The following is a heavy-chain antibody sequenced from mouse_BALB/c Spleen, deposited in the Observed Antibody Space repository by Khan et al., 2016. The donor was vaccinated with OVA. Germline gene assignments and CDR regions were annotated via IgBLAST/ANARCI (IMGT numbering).Heavy chain of an antibody. CDR2: IYPGSDNA. V-gene: IGHV1-77*01. J-gene: IGHJ2*01. CDR1: GYTFTYYV. Sequence: QIQLVQSGPELVKPGASVKMSCKASGYTFTYYVITWVKQRTGQGLEWIGEIYPGSDNAYYNERFKGKATLTADKSSNTTHMQLSSLTSEDSAVYFCARGDGDCVYIDYWGQGTTVTVSS. CDR3: ARGDGDCVYIDY. D-gene: IGHD2-13*01.